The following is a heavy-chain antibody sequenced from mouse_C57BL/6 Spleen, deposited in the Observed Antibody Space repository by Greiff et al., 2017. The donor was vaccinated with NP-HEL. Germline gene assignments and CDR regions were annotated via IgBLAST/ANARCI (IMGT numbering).Heavy chain of an antibody. CDR3: ARDDDV. Sequence: QVQLQQSGPGLVQPSQSLSITCTVSGFSLTSYGVHWVRQSPGKGLEWLGVIWSGGSTDYNAAFISRLSISKDNSTSQVFFKMNSLQADDTAIYYCARDDDVWGTGTTVTVSS. CDR2: IWSGGST. CDR1: GFSLTSYG. J-gene: IGHJ1*03. V-gene: IGHV2-2*01.